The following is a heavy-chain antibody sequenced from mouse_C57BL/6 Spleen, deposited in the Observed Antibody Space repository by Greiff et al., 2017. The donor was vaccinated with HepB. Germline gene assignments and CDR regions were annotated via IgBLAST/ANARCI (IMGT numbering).Heavy chain of an antibody. J-gene: IGHJ4*01. CDR1: GYTFTSYW. V-gene: IGHV1-5*01. CDR3: TNYYDYDGNYYAMDY. CDR2: IYPGNSDT. D-gene: IGHD2-4*01. Sequence: VQLKESGTVLARPGASVKMSCKTSGYTFTSYWMHWVKQRPGQGLEWRGAIYPGNSDTSYNPKFKGKAKLTAVTSASTAYMELSSLTNEDSAVYYCTNYYDYDGNYYAMDYWGQGTSVTVSS.